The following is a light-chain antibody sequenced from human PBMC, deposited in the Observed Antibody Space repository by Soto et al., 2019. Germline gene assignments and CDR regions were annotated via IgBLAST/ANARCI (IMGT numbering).Light chain of an antibody. CDR2: GAS. CDR3: HQYGSSPAT. Sequence: EIVLTHSPGTLSLSPGERATLSCRASQSVSSNFLAWYQQKPGQAPRLLIYGASSRATAIPDRFSGSGSGTDFTLTISRLEPEDFAVYYCHQYGSSPATFGQGTKVDTK. CDR1: QSVSSNF. V-gene: IGKV3-20*01. J-gene: IGKJ1*01.